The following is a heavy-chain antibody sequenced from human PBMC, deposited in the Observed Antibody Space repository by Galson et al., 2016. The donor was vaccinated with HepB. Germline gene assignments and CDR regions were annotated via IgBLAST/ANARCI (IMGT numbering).Heavy chain of an antibody. V-gene: IGHV3-30-3*01. D-gene: IGHD3-16*01. CDR2: ISTDGNNA. CDR3: AREDGVHYETSVYHGFLDS. J-gene: IGHJ4*02. Sequence: SLRLSCAASGFSFSSYSMHWVRQASGKGLEWVAVISTDGNNAYFADSVKGRFTISRDNSKNTVDLQMNSLGREDTAVYYCAREDGVHYETSVYHGFLDSWGQGTLVTVSS. CDR1: GFSFSSYS.